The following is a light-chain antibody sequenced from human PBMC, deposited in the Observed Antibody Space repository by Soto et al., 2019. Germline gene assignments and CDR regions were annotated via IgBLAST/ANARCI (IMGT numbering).Light chain of an antibody. CDR1: HRVGSRF. CDR3: QPYDGSPRT. CDR2: GAS. Sequence: EIVLTQSPATLSLSPGETATLSCRASHRVGSRFLAWYQQKPGQAPRLLIYGASNRATGIPDRFSGSGSGTEFNLSNSRLEPEYVAMDYCQPYDGSPRTVGQGTKVDVK. V-gene: IGKV3-20*01. J-gene: IGKJ1*01.